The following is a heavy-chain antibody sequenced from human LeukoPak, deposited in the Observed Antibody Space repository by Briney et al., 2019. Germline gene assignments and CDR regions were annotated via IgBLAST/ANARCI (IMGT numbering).Heavy chain of an antibody. CDR1: GFTFSSYS. Sequence: GGCLRLSCGASGFTFSSYSMDWVRRAPGKGRGWVSSIIRSSTYIYYADSVKGRSTISRDNAKNSLHLQMNSLRAEDTAVYYCARKGLRYNWFDPWGQGTLVTVSS. CDR2: IIRSSTYI. CDR3: ARKGLRYNWFDP. D-gene: IGHD4/OR15-4a*01. V-gene: IGHV3-21*01. J-gene: IGHJ5*02.